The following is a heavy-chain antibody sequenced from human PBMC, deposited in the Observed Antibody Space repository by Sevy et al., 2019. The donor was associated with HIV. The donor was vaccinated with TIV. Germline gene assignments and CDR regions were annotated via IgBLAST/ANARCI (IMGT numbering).Heavy chain of an antibody. D-gene: IGHD1-26*01. V-gene: IGHV4-34*01. J-gene: IGHJ4*02. CDR3: ARGQWEHPY. CDR1: GRSFSGYY. CDR2: IIPSGIT. Sequence: SESLSLTCAVYGRSFSGYYWSWIRQPPGKGLEWIGEIIPSGITNYNPSLKSRVTISIDTSKNQFSLKVKSVTAADTAIYYCARGQWEHPYWGQGIQVTVSS.